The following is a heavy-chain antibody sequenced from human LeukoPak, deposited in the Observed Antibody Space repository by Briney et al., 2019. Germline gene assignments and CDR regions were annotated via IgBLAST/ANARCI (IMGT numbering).Heavy chain of an antibody. D-gene: IGHD5-18*01. V-gene: IGHV4-4*02. CDR1: GGSISSSNW. CDR3: ARWQTVDTAMVTDYMDV. CDR2: IYHSGST. Sequence: PSGTLSLTCAVSGGSISSSNWWSWVRQPPGKGLEWIGEIYHSGSTNYNPSLKSRVTISVDTSKNQFSLKLSSVTAADTAVYYCARWQTVDTAMVTDYMDVWGKGTTVTVSS. J-gene: IGHJ6*03.